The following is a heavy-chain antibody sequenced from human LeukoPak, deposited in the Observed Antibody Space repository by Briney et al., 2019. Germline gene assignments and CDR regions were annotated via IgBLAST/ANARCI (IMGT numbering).Heavy chain of an antibody. CDR2: ISSNGGST. D-gene: IGHD1-1*01. V-gene: IGHV3-64*04. Sequence: GGSLRLSCSASGFTYSSYAMHWVRQAPGKGLEYVSAISSNGGSTYYADSVKGRFTISRDNSKNTLYLQMNSLRAEDTAVYYCARDQVETYYYYGMDVWGQGTTVTVSS. CDR3: ARDQVETYYYYGMDV. J-gene: IGHJ6*02. CDR1: GFTYSSYA.